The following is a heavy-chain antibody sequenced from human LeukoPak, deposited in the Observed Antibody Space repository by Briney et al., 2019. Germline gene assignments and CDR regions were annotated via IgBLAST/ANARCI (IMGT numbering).Heavy chain of an antibody. V-gene: IGHV4-4*07. Sequence: SETLSLTCTVSGDSISSYYCNWIRQPAGKGLEYIGRIYSTGSTNYNPSLKSRVTMSVDTSKNHFSLKLSSVTAADTTVYYCATTTSILAFDTWGQGTMVTVSS. CDR2: IYSTGST. D-gene: IGHD3-3*01. J-gene: IGHJ3*02. CDR1: GDSISSYY. CDR3: ATTTSILAFDT.